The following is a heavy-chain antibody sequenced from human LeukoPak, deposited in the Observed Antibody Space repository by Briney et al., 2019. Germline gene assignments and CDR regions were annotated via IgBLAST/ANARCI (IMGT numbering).Heavy chain of an antibody. J-gene: IGHJ3*02. CDR1: GGSISSSLYY. CDR2: IYYSGST. CDR3: ARQGAGGIAFDI. V-gene: IGHV4-39*01. Sequence: SETLSLTCTVSGGSISSSLYYWGWIRQPPGKGLEWIGIIYYSGSTYYNPSLKSRVSISVETSKNQVSLRLSSVTAADTAVYYCARQGAGGIAFDIWGQGTMVTVSS. D-gene: IGHD6-19*01.